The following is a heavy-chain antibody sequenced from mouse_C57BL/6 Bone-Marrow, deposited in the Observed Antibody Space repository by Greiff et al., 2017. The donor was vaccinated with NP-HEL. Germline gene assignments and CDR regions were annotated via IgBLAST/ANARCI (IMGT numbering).Heavy chain of an antibody. J-gene: IGHJ2*01. CDR1: GYTFTSYW. D-gene: IGHD1-1*01. V-gene: IGHV1-64*01. CDR2: IHPNSGST. Sequence: QVQLQQPGAELVKPGASVKLSCKASGYTFTSYWMHRVKQRPGQGLEWIGMIHPNSGSTNYNEKFKSKATLTVDKSSSTAYMQLSSLTSEDSAVYYCARKGLRYYFDYWGQGTTLTVSS. CDR3: ARKGLRYYFDY.